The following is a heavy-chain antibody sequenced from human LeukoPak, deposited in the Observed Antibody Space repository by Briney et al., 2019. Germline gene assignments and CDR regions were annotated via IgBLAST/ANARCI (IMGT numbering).Heavy chain of an antibody. CDR2: ISGSGGST. V-gene: IGHV3-23*01. CDR1: GFTFSSYA. Sequence: GGSLRLSCAASGFTFSSYAMSWVRQAPGKGLEWVSAISGSGGSTYYADSVKGRFTISRDNAKNTLYLQMNSLRAEDTAVYYCAKSGPTYYYDSSGPPHRAFDIWGQGTMVTVSS. J-gene: IGHJ3*02. CDR3: AKSGPTYYYDSSGPPHRAFDI. D-gene: IGHD3-22*01.